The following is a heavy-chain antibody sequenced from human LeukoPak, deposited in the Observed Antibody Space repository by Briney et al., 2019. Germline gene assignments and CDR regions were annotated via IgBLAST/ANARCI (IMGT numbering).Heavy chain of an antibody. CDR3: AKIPTYFYDSSDSYF. J-gene: IGHJ4*02. Sequence: GGSLRLSCAASGFTFSAYEMNWVRQAPGKGLEWVSYISDSGTTIYYADSVKGRFTISRDTSENTLYLQMNSLRAEDTALYYCAKIPTYFYDSSDSYFWGQGTLVTVSS. CDR2: ISDSGTTI. D-gene: IGHD3-22*01. V-gene: IGHV3-48*03. CDR1: GFTFSAYE.